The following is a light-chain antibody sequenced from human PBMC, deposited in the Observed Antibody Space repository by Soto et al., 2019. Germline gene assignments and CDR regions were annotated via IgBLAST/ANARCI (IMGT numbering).Light chain of an antibody. V-gene: IGKV3-15*01. J-gene: IGKJ4*01. CDR2: GAS. CDR3: QQYNDWPLT. Sequence: EIVMTQSPATLSVSPGERATLSCRASQSVSSNLVWYQQKPGRVPRLLIYGASTRATGFPARFSGSGSGTEFTLTISSLQSEDFAVYYGQQYNDWPLTFGGGTKVEIK. CDR1: QSVSSN.